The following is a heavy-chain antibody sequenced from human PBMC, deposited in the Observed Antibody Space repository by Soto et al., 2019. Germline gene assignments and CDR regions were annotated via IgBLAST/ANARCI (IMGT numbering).Heavy chain of an antibody. CDR2: ISYDGSNK. CDR1: GFTFSSYG. D-gene: IGHD2-8*01. CDR3: AIGYCTNGVCYKYYYYMDV. Sequence: GGSLRLSCASSGFTFSSYGMHWVCQAPGKGLEWVAVISYDGSNKYYADSVKGRFTISRDNSKNTLYLQMNSLRAEDTAVYYCAIGYCTNGVCYKYYYYMDVWGKGTTVTVSS. V-gene: IGHV3-30*03. J-gene: IGHJ6*03.